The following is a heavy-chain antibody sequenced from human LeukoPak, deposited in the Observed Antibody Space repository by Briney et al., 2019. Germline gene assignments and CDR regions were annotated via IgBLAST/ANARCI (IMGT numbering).Heavy chain of an antibody. J-gene: IGHJ4*02. CDR1: TFTXDX. CDR2: ISAYNGNT. D-gene: IGHD6-19*01. CDR3: ARDKGWHEFDY. V-gene: IGHV1-18*01. Sequence: TFTXDXXXXVXQXXXQGXXWMGWISAYNGNTNYAQKLQGRVTITTDTYTSKAYMELRSLRSDDTAVYYCARDKGWHEFDYWGQGTLVTVFS.